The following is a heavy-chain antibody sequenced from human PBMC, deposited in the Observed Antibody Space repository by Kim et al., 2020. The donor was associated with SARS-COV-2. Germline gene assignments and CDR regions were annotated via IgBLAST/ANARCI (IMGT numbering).Heavy chain of an antibody. CDR1: GFTFSSYA. CDR2: ISYDGSNK. Sequence: GGSLRLSCAASGFTFSSYAMHWVRQAPGKGLEWVAVISYDGSNKYYADSVKGRFTISRDNSKNTLYLQMNSLRAEDTAVYYCASPSDSSGYGWFDPWGQG. V-gene: IGHV3-30*04. D-gene: IGHD3-22*01. J-gene: IGHJ5*02. CDR3: ASPSDSSGYGWFDP.